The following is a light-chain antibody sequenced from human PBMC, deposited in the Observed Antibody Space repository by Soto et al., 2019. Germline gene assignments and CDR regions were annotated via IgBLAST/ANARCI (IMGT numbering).Light chain of an antibody. Sequence: DIQMTQSPSSLSASVGDRVTITCRASQDISHYLAWFQQKPGEAPKSLIYAAYNLQSGVPSRFSGSGSGTDFTLTISSLQPEDFATYYCQQYNSYPRTFGQGTKLEIK. CDR2: AAY. CDR1: QDISHY. J-gene: IGKJ2*02. CDR3: QQYNSYPRT. V-gene: IGKV1-16*01.